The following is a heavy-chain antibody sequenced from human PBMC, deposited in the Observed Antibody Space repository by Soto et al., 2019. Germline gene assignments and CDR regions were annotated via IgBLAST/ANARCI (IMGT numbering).Heavy chain of an antibody. CDR3: AREHRKEYGDYKPYWYFDL. D-gene: IGHD4-17*01. CDR2: ISYDGSNK. Sequence: QVQLVESGGGVVQPGRSLRLSCAASGFTFSSYAMHWVRQAPGKGLEWVAVISYDGSNKYYADSVKGRFTISRDNSKNTLYLQMNSLRAEYTAVYYCAREHRKEYGDYKPYWYFDLWGRGTLVTVSS. J-gene: IGHJ2*01. V-gene: IGHV3-30-3*01. CDR1: GFTFSSYA.